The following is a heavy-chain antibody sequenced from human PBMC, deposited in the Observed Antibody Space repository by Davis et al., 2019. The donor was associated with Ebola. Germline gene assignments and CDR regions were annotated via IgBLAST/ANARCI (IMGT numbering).Heavy chain of an antibody. CDR1: GYTFTSYG. Sequence: ASVKVSCKASGYTFTSYGISWVRQAPGQGLEWMAWISAYNGNTNYAQKLQGRVTMTTDTSTSTAYMDLRSLRSDDTAVYYCARLVGDFYYYGMDVWGQGTTVTVSS. CDR3: ARLVGDFYYYGMDV. CDR2: ISAYNGNT. D-gene: IGHD3-3*01. V-gene: IGHV1-18*01. J-gene: IGHJ6*02.